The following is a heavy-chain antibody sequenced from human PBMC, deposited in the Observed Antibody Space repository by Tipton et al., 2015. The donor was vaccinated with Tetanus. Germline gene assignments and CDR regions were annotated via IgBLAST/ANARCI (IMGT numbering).Heavy chain of an antibody. CDR1: GCTFSNYA. CDR3: ARKWDVLAVSAANYYGLGV. CDR2: IIPTFGTA. J-gene: IGHJ6*02. Sequence: QSGAEVKKPGSSVKVSCKASGCTFSNYAITWVRQAPGQGLEWMGGIIPTFGTARNAQTFQGRVTITADESTSTAYMERSSLRSEDTAVYYCARKWDVLAVSAANYYGLGVWGQGATVTVSS. D-gene: IGHD2-2*01. V-gene: IGHV1-69*01.